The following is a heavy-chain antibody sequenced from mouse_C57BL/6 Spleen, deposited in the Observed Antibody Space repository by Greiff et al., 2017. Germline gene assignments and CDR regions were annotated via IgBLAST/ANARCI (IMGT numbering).Heavy chain of an antibody. Sequence: VKLMESGAELVKPGASVKMSCKASGYTFTTYPIEWMKQNHGKSLEWIGNFHPYNDDTKYNEKFKGKATLTVEKSSSTVYLELSRLTSDDSAVYYCARGYYGSPDVGAMDYWGQGTSVTVSS. CDR1: GYTFTTYP. J-gene: IGHJ4*01. CDR3: ARGYYGSPDVGAMDY. CDR2: FHPYNDDT. D-gene: IGHD1-1*01. V-gene: IGHV1-47*01.